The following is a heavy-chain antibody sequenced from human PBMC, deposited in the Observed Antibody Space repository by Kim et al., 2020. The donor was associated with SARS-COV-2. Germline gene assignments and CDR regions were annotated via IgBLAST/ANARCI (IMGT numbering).Heavy chain of an antibody. CDR3: ARVAVTTAAFDI. D-gene: IGHD4-17*01. Sequence: SVKVSCKASGDTFSSYSISWVRQAPGQGLEWMGSIIPILGVANYAQKFQGRVTMTADKSTSTAYMELSSLRSEDTAVYYCARVAVTTAAFDIWGEGKRGSASS. V-gene: IGHV1-69*04. J-gene: IGHJ3*02. CDR1: GDTFSSYS. CDR2: IIPILGVA.